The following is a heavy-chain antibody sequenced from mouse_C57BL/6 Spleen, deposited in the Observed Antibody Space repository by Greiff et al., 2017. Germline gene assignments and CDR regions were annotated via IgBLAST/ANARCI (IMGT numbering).Heavy chain of an antibody. D-gene: IGHD1-1*01. CDR3: ARPGYYGSSYYFDY. CDR2: ISSGSSTI. J-gene: IGHJ2*01. Sequence: EVKVVESGGGLVKPGGSLKLSCAASGFTFSDYGMHWVRQAPEKGLEWVAYISSGSSTIYYADTVKGRFTIPRDNAKNTLFLQMTSLRSEDTAMYYCARPGYYGSSYYFDYWGQGTTLTVSS. CDR1: GFTFSDYG. V-gene: IGHV5-17*01.